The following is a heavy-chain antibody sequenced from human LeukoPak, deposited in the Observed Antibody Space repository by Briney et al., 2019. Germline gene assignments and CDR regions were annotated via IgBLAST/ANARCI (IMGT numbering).Heavy chain of an antibody. D-gene: IGHD7-27*01. J-gene: IGHJ4*02. V-gene: IGHV3-15*01. CDR1: GLTFSNAL. CDR2: IKSKSDRETA. CDR3: TASGV. Sequence: PGGSLRLSCVASGLTFSNALVTWVRQAPGKGLEWVGHIKSKSDRETADYAAPVKGRFTISRDDSKNTVYLQMNSLKTEDTAVYYCTASGVRGQGTLVTVSS.